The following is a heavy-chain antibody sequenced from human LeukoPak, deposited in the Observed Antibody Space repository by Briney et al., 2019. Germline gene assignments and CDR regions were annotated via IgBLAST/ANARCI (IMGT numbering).Heavy chain of an antibody. CDR3: ARVGRYSSGMMD. CDR1: GYTLTELS. J-gene: IGHJ4*02. D-gene: IGHD6-19*01. V-gene: IGHV1-24*01. CDR2: FDPEDGET. Sequence: ASVKVSCKVSGYTLTELSMHWVRQAPGKGLEWMGGFDPEDGETIYAQKFQGRVTITTDESTSTAYMELSSLRSEDTAVYYCARVGRYSSGMMDWGQGTLVTVSS.